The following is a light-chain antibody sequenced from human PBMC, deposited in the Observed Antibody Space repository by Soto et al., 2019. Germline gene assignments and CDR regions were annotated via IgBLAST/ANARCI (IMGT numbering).Light chain of an antibody. CDR3: QQYNSYSIT. J-gene: IGKJ5*01. V-gene: IGKV1-5*01. CDR1: QSIRSW. CDR2: DAS. Sequence: DIQMTQSPSTLSASVGDRVTITCRASQSIRSWLAWYQQKPGKAPKLLIYDASSLESGVPSRFSGSGSGTEFTLTISSLQPDDFATYHCQQYNSYSITFGQGTRLEIK.